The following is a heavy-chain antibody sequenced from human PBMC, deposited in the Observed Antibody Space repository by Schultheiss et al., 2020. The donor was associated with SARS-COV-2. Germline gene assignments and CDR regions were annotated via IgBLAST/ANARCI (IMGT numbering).Heavy chain of an antibody. CDR2: ISSSSSYI. V-gene: IGHV3-21*01. CDR1: GFTFSSYG. D-gene: IGHD7-27*01. Sequence: AGSLRLSCAASGFTFSSYGMHWVRQAPGKGLEWVSSISSSSSYIYYADSVKGRFTISRDNAKNSLYLQMNSLRAEDTAVYYCASLGRTGDADYWGQGTLVTVSS. CDR3: ASLGRTGDADY. J-gene: IGHJ4*02.